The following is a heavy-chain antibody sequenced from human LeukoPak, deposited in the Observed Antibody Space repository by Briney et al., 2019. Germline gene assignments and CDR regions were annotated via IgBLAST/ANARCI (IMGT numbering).Heavy chain of an antibody. J-gene: IGHJ3*02. CDR3: ARGAYSGSLEGAFDI. V-gene: IGHV4-38-2*01. CDR2: IYHSGST. CDR1: GYSINNGYY. Sequence: PSETLSLTCAVSGYSINNGYYWGWIRQPPGNGLEWIGSIYHSGSTYYNPSLKSRVTISVDTSKNQFSLKLNSVTAADTAVYYCARGAYSGSLEGAFDIWGQGTMVTVSS. D-gene: IGHD1-26*01.